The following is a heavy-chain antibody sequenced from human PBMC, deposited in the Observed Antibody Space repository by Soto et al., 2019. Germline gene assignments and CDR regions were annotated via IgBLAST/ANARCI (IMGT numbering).Heavy chain of an antibody. CDR2: IYYSGST. CDR3: ARRYGYSFDY. CDR1: GGSISSYY. D-gene: IGHD1-1*01. Sequence: SETLSRTCTVSGGSISSYYWSWIRQPPGKGLEWIGYIYYSGSTNYNPSLKSRVTISVDTSKNQFSLKLSSVTAADTAVYYCARRYGYSFDYWGQGTLVTVSS. J-gene: IGHJ4*02. V-gene: IGHV4-59*08.